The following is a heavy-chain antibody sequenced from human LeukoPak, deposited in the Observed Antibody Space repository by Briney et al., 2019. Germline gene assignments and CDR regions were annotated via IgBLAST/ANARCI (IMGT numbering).Heavy chain of an antibody. J-gene: IGHJ4*01. CDR1: GFAFSNAW. D-gene: IGHD4-23*01. V-gene: IGHV3-15*01. CDR3: TTDLADYGGNLDY. Sequence: GGSLRLSCAASGFAFSNAWMSWVRQSPGQGLEWFGRIKSKTDGGTTDYAAPVKGRFTISRDDSKNTLYLQMNSLKTEDTAVYYCTTDLADYGGNLDYWGQGTLVTVSS. CDR2: IKSKTDGGTT.